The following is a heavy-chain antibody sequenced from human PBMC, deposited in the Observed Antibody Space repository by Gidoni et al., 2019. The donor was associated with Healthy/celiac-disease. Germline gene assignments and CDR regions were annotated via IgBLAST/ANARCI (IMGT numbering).Heavy chain of an antibody. CDR3: ARVSSVDTAMGHFRGMDV. CDR1: GFTFSSYS. CDR2: ISSSSSTI. Sequence: EVQLVESGGGLVQPGGSLRLSCAASGFTFSSYSMNWVRQAPGKGLEWVSYISSSSSTIYYADSVKGRFTISRDNAKNSLYLQMNSLRDEDTAVYYCARVSSVDTAMGHFRGMDVWGQGTTVTVSS. J-gene: IGHJ6*02. V-gene: IGHV3-48*02. D-gene: IGHD5-18*01.